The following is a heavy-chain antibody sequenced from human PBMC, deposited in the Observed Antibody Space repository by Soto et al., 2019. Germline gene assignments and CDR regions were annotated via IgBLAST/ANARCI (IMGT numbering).Heavy chain of an antibody. CDR2: ISYEGSNT. CDR3: ARVTPGNNLYYFSGLDF. V-gene: IGHV3-30-3*01. J-gene: IGHJ6*02. Sequence: GGSLRLSCVASGFTFDAYGIHWVRQAPGKGLQWVALISYEGSNTYYADSVRGRFTISRDNSKNTLYLQMNTLRPEDTGVYYCARVTPGNNLYYFSGLDFWGQGTSVTVSS. CDR1: GFTFDAYG. D-gene: IGHD1-1*01.